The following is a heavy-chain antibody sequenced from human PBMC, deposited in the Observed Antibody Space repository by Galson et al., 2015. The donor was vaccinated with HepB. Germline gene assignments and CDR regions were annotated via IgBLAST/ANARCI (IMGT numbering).Heavy chain of an antibody. CDR3: ARVRPRNIVLMVYAIPPRHPLDY. V-gene: IGHV3-30-3*01. CDR2: ISYDGSNK. Sequence: SLRLSCAASGFTFSSYAMHWVRQAPGKGLEWVAVISYDGSNKYYADSVKGRFTISRDNSKNTLYLQMNSLRAEDTAVYYCARVRPRNIVLMVYAIPPRHPLDYWGQGTLVTVSS. CDR1: GFTFSSYA. J-gene: IGHJ4*02. D-gene: IGHD2-8*01.